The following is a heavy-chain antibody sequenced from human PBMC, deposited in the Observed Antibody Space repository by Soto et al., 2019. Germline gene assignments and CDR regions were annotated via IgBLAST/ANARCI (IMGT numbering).Heavy chain of an antibody. J-gene: IGHJ4*02. CDR1: GGSFSGYY. CDR2: INHSGST. V-gene: IGHV4-34*01. D-gene: IGHD5-12*01. Sequence: PSETLSLTCAVYGGSFSGYYWSWIRQPPGKGLEWIGEINHSGSTNYNPSLKSRVTISVDTSKNQFSLKLSSVTAADTAVYYCARGGGWLQLDYWGQGTLVTVSS. CDR3: ARGGGWLQLDY.